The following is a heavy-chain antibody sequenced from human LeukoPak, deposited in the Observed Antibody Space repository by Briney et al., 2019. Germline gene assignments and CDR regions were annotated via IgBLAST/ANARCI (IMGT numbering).Heavy chain of an antibody. CDR2: INHSGST. D-gene: IGHD1-14*01. Sequence: SETLSLTCAVYGGSFSGYYWSWIRQPPGKGLEWIGEINHSGSTNYNPSLKSRVTISVDTSKNQFSLKLSSVTAADTAMYYCARGGIRNRHYYYYMDVWAKGPRSPSP. J-gene: IGHJ6*03. CDR1: GGSFSGYY. V-gene: IGHV4-34*01. CDR3: ARGGIRNRHYYYYMDV.